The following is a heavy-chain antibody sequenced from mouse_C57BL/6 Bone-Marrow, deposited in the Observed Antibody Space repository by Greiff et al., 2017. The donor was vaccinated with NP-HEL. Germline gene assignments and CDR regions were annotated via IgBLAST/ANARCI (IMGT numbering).Heavy chain of an antibody. CDR2: IYPRSGNT. CDR1: GYTFTSYG. J-gene: IGHJ2*01. Sequence: QVQLQQSGAELARPGASVKLSCKASGYTFTSYGISWVKQRTGQGLEWIGEIYPRSGNTYYNEKLKGKATLTADKSSSTAYMELRSLTSEDSAVYFCARSWNIYDGYYWGQGTTLTVSS. V-gene: IGHV1-81*01. D-gene: IGHD2-3*01. CDR3: ARSWNIYDGYY.